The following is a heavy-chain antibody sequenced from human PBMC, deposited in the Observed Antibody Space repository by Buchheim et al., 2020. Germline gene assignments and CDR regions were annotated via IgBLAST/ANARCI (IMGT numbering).Heavy chain of an antibody. D-gene: IGHD3-3*01. CDR1: GGTFSSYA. CDR3: ARGTPEFWSGYHKIKYYYYGMDV. J-gene: IGHJ6*02. Sequence: QVQLVQSGAEVKKPGSSVKVSCKASGGTFSSYAISWVRQAPGQGLEWMGGIIPIFGTANYAQKFQGRVMITADESTSTAYMELSSLRSEDTAVYYCARGTPEFWSGYHKIKYYYYGMDVWGQGTT. CDR2: IIPIFGTA. V-gene: IGHV1-69*01.